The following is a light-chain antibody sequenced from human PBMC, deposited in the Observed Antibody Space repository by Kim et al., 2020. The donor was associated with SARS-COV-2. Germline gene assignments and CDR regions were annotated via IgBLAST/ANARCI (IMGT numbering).Light chain of an antibody. V-gene: IGLV1-47*01. CDR2: RNN. CDR3: AAWDDSLSGNV. CDR1: SSNIGSNY. J-gene: IGLJ2*01. Sequence: QPVLTQPPSASGTPGQRVTISCSGSSSNIGSNYVYWYQQLPGTAPKLLIYRNNQRPSGVPARFSGSKSGTSASLAISGLRSEDEADYYCAAWDDSLSGNVFGGGTQLTVL.